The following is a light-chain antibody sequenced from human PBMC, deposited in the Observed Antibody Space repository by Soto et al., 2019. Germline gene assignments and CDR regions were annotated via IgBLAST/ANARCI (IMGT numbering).Light chain of an antibody. CDR2: KAS. CDR3: QHYNSYSEA. Sequence: DIQMTQSASTLSVSLGDRVTITWRASQTISSWLAWYQQKPGKAPKLLIYKASTLKSGVPSRFSGSGYGTEFNLTISSLQTDDFATYYCQHYNSYSEAFGQGTKVDIK. CDR1: QTISSW. V-gene: IGKV1-5*03. J-gene: IGKJ1*01.